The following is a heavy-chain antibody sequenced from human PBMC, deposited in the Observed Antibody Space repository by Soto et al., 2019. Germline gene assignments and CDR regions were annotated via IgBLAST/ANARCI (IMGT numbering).Heavy chain of an antibody. CDR2: ISAYNGNT. CDR1: GYTFTSYG. D-gene: IGHD2-8*01. V-gene: IGHV1-18*01. J-gene: IGHJ6*03. CDR3: ARYRVYAPDYYYYMDV. Sequence: QVQLVQSGAEVKKPGASVKVSCKASGYTFTSYGISWVRQAPGQGLEWMGWISAYNGNTNYAQKLQGRVTMTTDTSTSTAHMELRSLRSDDTAVYYCARYRVYAPDYYYYMDVWGKGTTVTVSS.